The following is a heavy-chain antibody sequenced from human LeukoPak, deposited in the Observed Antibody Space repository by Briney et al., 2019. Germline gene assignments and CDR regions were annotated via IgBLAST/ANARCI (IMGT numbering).Heavy chain of an antibody. CDR3: ASRLRAITIFGVVIDPVNYYYYGMDV. CDR1: GGSISSSSYY. CDR2: IYYSGST. Sequence: PSETLSLTCTVSGGSISSSSYYWGWIRQPPGKGLEWIGSIYYSGSTYYNPSLKSRVTISVDTSKNQFSLKLSSVTAADTAVYYCASRLRAITIFGVVIDPVNYYYYGMDVWGQGTTVTVSS. J-gene: IGHJ6*02. V-gene: IGHV4-39*01. D-gene: IGHD3-3*01.